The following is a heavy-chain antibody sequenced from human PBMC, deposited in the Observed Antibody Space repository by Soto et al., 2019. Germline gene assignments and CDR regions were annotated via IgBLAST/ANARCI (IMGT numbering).Heavy chain of an antibody. Sequence: EVQLVESGGGLVQPGGSLRLSCAAAGFTVTTNYMAWVRQAPAKGLELVSLIAGDGTTNYADSVKGRFTISRDSSSNTLPLQMNRLPVDDLAVSHFARRSRGGYQDRNGVYHHWGDHCDSWGLGTLVSVSS. J-gene: IGHJ4*02. V-gene: IGHV3-66*04. D-gene: IGHD2-8*01. CDR1: GFTVTTNY. CDR3: ARRSRGGYQDRNGVYHHWGDHCDS. CDR2: IAGDGTT.